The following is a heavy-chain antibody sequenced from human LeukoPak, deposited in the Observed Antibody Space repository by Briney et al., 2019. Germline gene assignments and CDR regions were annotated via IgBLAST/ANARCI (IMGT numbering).Heavy chain of an antibody. V-gene: IGHV3-7*01. J-gene: IGHJ4*02. CDR1: GFTFNVCW. CDR2: IKEDGSER. D-gene: IGHD5-12*01. Sequence: GGSLRLSCAASGFTFNVCWMRWVRQAPGKGLEWVASIKEDGSERYYVDSVKGRFTISRDNAKNSLYLQMHGMRAEDTPVSYCARLTLSANDWCYDYWGQGTLVTVSS. CDR3: ARLTLSANDWCYDY.